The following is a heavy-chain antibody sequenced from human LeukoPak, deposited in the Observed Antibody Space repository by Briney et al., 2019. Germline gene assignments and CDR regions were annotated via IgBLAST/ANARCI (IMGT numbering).Heavy chain of an antibody. Sequence: SETLSLTCTVSGYSISSSYYWGWIRQPPGKGLEWIGSIYYSGSTYYNPSLKSRVTISVDTSKNQFSLKLSSVTAADTAVYYCARERHTYYYDSSEGNGYYYGMDVWGQGTTVTVSS. J-gene: IGHJ6*02. CDR2: IYYSGST. D-gene: IGHD3-22*01. V-gene: IGHV4-38-2*02. CDR3: ARERHTYYYDSSEGNGYYYGMDV. CDR1: GYSISSSYY.